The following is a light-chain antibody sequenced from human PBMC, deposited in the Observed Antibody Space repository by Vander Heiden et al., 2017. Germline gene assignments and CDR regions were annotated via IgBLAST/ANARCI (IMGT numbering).Light chain of an antibody. CDR3: QSYDSSLSGNVV. CDR2: DNS. CDR1: SSNIGAGYD. Sequence: QPMLTQPPSVSAAPGQTVTISCTGTSSNIGAGYDVHWYQQLPRTPPHLLIYDNSNRPSGVPARFSGAKSGASASLVITGLQAEDEADDYCQSYDSSLSGNVVFGGGTKLTVL. J-gene: IGLJ2*01. V-gene: IGLV1-40*01.